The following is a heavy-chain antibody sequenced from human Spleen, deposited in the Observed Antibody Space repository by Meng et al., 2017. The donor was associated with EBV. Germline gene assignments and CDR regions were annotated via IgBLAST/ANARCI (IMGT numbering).Heavy chain of an antibody. Sequence: QVQLQESGPGLVKPSETLSPTCTVSGGSVSSTSYYWSWIRQPPGKRLEWIGYVYYSGSTNYNPSLKSRVTISVDTSKNQFSLNLYSVTAADTAVYYCARENPARGNWFDPWGQGALVTVSS. D-gene: IGHD3-10*01. CDR2: VYYSGST. J-gene: IGHJ5*02. CDR3: ARENPARGNWFDP. V-gene: IGHV4-61*01. CDR1: GGSVSSTSYY.